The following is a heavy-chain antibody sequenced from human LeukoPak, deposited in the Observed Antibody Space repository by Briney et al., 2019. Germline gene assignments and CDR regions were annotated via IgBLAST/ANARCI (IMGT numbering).Heavy chain of an antibody. CDR2: IYYNGST. CDR1: GGSISSSSYY. J-gene: IGHJ4*02. Sequence: SETLSLTCTVSGGSISSSSYYWGWIRQPPGKGLEWIGSIYYNGSTYYNPSLKSRVTISIDTSKNQFSLKLSSVTAADTAVYYCARQGTWEWLLYYFDYWGQGTLVTVCS. D-gene: IGHD3-3*01. CDR3: ARQGTWEWLLYYFDY. V-gene: IGHV4-39*01.